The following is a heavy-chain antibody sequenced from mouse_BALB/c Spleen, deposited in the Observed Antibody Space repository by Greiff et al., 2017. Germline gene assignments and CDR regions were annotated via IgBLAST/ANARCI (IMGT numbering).Heavy chain of an antibody. CDR3: ARLGREAMDY. J-gene: IGHJ4*01. CDR1: GFTFSSYG. Sequence: EVHLVESGGDLVKPGGSLKLSCAASGFTFSSYGMSWVRQTPDKRLEWVATISSGGSYTYYPDSVKGRFTISRDNAKNTLYLQMSSLKSEDTAMYYCARLGREAMDYWGQGTSVTVSS. V-gene: IGHV5-6*01. CDR2: ISSGGSYT. D-gene: IGHD4-1*01.